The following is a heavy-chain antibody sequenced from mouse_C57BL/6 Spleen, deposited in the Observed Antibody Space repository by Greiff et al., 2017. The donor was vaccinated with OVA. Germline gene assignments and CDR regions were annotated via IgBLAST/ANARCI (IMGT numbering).Heavy chain of an antibody. CDR3: ASRGYGSSYVYFDY. CDR2: INPNNGGT. J-gene: IGHJ2*01. V-gene: IGHV1-22*01. Sequence: VQLKQSGPELVKPGATVKMSCKASGYTFTDYNMHWVKQSHGKSLEWIGYINPNNGGTSYNQKFKGKATLTVNKSSSTAYMELRSLTSEDSAVYYCASRGYGSSYVYFDYWGQGTTLTVSS. D-gene: IGHD1-1*01. CDR1: GYTFTDYN.